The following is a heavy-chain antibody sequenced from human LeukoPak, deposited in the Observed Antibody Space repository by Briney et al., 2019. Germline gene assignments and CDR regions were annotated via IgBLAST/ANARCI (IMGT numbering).Heavy chain of an antibody. D-gene: IGHD3-10*01. Sequence: SETLSLTCTVSGGSISSRNYYWGWIRQPPGEGLEWIGSIYYSGSTYYNPSLKSRVTISVDTSKNQFSLKLSSVTAADTAVYYCARDQLPYYYGSGSSPNNWFDPWGQGTLVTVSS. CDR3: ARDQLPYYYGSGSSPNNWFDP. V-gene: IGHV4-39*02. CDR1: GGSISSRNYY. J-gene: IGHJ5*02. CDR2: IYYSGST.